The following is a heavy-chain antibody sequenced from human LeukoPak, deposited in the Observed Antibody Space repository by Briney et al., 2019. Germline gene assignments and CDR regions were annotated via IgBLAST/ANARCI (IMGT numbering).Heavy chain of an antibody. D-gene: IGHD3-16*02. J-gene: IGHJ4*02. CDR2: ISYDGSNK. CDR1: GFTFSSYA. CDR3: ARARFEFGGDIVPNFDY. V-gene: IGHV3-30*04. Sequence: GSLRLSCAASGFTFSSYAMHWVRQAPGKGLEWVAVISYDGSNKYYADSVKGRFTISRDNSKNTLYLQMNSLRAEDTAVYYCARARFEFGGDIVPNFDYWGQGTLVTVSS.